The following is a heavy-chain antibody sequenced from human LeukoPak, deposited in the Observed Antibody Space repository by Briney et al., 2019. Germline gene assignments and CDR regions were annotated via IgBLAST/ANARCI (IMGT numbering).Heavy chain of an antibody. CDR1: GYSIISGYY. V-gene: IGHV4-38-2*02. J-gene: IGHJ5*02. D-gene: IGHD3-3*01. CDR3: ARGGKRITIFGVVTFNWFDL. CDR2: INHSGST. Sequence: SETLSLTCTVSGYSIISGYYWGWIRQPPGKGLEWIGEINHSGSTNYNPSLKSRVTISVDTSKNQFSLKLSSVTAADTAVYYCARGGKRITIFGVVTFNWFDLWGQGTLVTVSS.